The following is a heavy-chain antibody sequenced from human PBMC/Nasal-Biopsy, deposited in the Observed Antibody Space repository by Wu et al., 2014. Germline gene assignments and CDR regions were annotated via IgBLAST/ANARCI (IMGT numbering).Heavy chain of an antibody. J-gene: IGHJ5*02. CDR2: IYSDGST. Sequence: LRLSCAASGFSVSDSYMNWVRQAPGKGLEWVSLIYSDGSTYYADSVKGRFTISRDNSNNTVLLQMDRLRAEDTAIYYCARAVYNYRLGTNYFDPWGQGTLVTVSS. CDR1: GFSVSDSY. D-gene: IGHD5-24*01. V-gene: IGHV3-53*01. CDR3: ARAVYNYRLGTNYFDP.